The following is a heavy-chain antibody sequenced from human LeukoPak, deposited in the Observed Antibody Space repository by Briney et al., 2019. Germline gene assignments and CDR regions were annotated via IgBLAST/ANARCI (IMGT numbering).Heavy chain of an antibody. CDR3: ARDKSRRSDVGATTFDY. J-gene: IGHJ4*02. CDR1: GYTFTSYG. CDR2: ISAYNGNT. V-gene: IGHV1-18*01. D-gene: IGHD1-26*01. Sequence: ASVKVSCEASGYTFTSYGISWVRQAPGQGLEWMGWISAYNGNTNYAQKLQGRVTMTTDTSTSTAYMELRSLRSDDTAVYYCARDKSRRSDVGATTFDYWGQGTLVTVSS.